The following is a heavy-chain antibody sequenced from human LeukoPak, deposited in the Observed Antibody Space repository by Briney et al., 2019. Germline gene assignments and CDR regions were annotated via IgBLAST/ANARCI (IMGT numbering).Heavy chain of an antibody. J-gene: IGHJ4*02. V-gene: IGHV3-21*01. Sequence: GGSLRLSCAASGFTFSSYWMSWVRQAPGKGLEWVSSISSGSSYIYYADSVKGRFTISRDNAKNSLYLQMNSLRAEDTAVYYCARDDIAVATCFDYWGQGTLVTVSS. D-gene: IGHD6-19*01. CDR3: ARDDIAVATCFDY. CDR2: ISSGSSYI. CDR1: GFTFSSYW.